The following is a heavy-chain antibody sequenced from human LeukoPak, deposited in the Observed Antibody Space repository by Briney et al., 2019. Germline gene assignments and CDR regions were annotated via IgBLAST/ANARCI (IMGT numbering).Heavy chain of an antibody. V-gene: IGHV3-30*18. D-gene: IGHD7-27*01. CDR1: GFTFSTYG. CDR3: AKDWGNWGYGYYFDH. CDR2: ASYDGSNK. J-gene: IGHJ4*02. Sequence: GGSLRLSCAASGFTFSTYGMHWVRQAPGKGLEWVAVASYDGSNKYYADSVKGRFTIPRDNPKNTLYLQMNSLRAEDTAVYYCAKDWGNWGYGYYFDHWGQGTLVTVSS.